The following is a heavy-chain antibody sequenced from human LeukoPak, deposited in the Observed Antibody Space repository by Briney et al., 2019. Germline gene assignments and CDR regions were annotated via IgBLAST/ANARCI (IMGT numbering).Heavy chain of an antibody. CDR1: GYTFTTYN. CDR2: ISVYNGNT. V-gene: IGHV1-18*01. J-gene: IGHJ4*02. Sequence: GASVKVSCKASGYTFTTYNINWVRQAPGQGLEWMGWISVYNGNTNYAQNFQGRVTMTRDTSISTAYMELSRLRSDDTAVYYCARDLVGATPDYWGQGTLVTVSS. CDR3: ARDLVGATPDY. D-gene: IGHD1-26*01.